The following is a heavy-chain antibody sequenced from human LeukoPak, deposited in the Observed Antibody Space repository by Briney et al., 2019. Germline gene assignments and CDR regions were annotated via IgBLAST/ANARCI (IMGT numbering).Heavy chain of an antibody. CDR3: AKWGDYDVLTGYYVSDY. D-gene: IGHD3-9*01. CDR1: GFTFSTYA. Sequence: GGSLRLSCAASGFTFSTYAMSWVRQAPGKGLEWVSAITGSGGNTYYADSVKGRFTISRDNSKNTVFLQMNSLRAEDTAVYYCAKWGDYDVLTGYYVSDYWGQGTLVTVSS. V-gene: IGHV3-23*01. CDR2: ITGSGGNT. J-gene: IGHJ4*02.